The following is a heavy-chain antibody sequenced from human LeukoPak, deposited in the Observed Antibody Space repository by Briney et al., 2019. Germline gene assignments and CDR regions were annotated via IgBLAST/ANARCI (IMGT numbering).Heavy chain of an antibody. D-gene: IGHD1-20*01. CDR2: IIPILGIA. Sequence: ASVKVSCKASGGTFSSYAISWVRQAPGQGLEWMGRIIPILGIANYAQKFQGRVTITADKSTSTAYMELSSLRSEDTAVYYCARGETVSNWFDPWGQGTLVTVSS. J-gene: IGHJ5*02. CDR3: ARGETVSNWFDP. V-gene: IGHV1-69*04. CDR1: GGTFSSYA.